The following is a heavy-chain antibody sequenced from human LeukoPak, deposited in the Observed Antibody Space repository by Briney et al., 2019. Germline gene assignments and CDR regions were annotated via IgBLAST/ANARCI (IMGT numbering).Heavy chain of an antibody. CDR1: GFTFSTYL. Sequence: PGGSLRLSCAASGFTFSTYLMHWVRQAPGKGLVWVSRINTDGSITTYADSVKGRFTISRDNSKNTLYLQMNSLRAEDTAVYYCARATYYDFWSGYYIWGQGTLVTVSS. J-gene: IGHJ4*02. D-gene: IGHD3-3*01. V-gene: IGHV3-74*03. CDR3: ARATYYDFWSGYYI. CDR2: INTDGSIT.